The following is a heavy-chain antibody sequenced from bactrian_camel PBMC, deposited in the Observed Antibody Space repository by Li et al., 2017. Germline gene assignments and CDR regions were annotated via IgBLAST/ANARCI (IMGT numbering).Heavy chain of an antibody. Sequence: DVQLVESGGGLVQPGGSLRLSCAASGFTFSNYSMIWARQAPGKGLEWVTSINSNGDSTYYADSVKGRFTISRDNAKNMLYLQMNSLRSEDPALYYCATAAFDYWGQGTQVTVS. CDR3: ATAAFDY. V-gene: IGHV3S40*01. CDR2: INSNGDST. CDR1: GFTFSNYS. J-gene: IGHJ4*01.